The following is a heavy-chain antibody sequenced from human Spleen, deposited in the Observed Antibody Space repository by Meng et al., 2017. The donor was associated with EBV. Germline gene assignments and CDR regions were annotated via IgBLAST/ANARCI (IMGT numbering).Heavy chain of an antibody. J-gene: IGHJ4*02. CDR2: INHSGIT. D-gene: IGHD2/OR15-2a*01. Sequence: HVQLRESGPGLLKPSETLSLTCAFYGGSFSDYYWTWIRQPPGMGLEWIGEINHSGITSYNPSLRSRVTISVDTSKNQFSLKLTSVTAADTAVYYCASNIKVPRYWGQGTLVTVSS. CDR1: GGSFSDYY. V-gene: IGHV4-34*01. CDR3: ASNIKVPRY.